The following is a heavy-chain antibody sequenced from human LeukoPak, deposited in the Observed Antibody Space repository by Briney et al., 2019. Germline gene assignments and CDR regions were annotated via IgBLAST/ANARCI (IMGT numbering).Heavy chain of an antibody. J-gene: IGHJ4*02. Sequence: SETLSLTCTVSGGSIRSGSYYWNWIRQPAGKGLEWIGRMYTSGSTNYNPSLKSRVTISVDTSKNQFSLKLSSVTAADTAVYYCARTASGYYPFDYWGQGTLVTISS. V-gene: IGHV4-61*02. CDR3: ARTASGYYPFDY. D-gene: IGHD3-22*01. CDR1: GGSIRSGSYY. CDR2: MYTSGST.